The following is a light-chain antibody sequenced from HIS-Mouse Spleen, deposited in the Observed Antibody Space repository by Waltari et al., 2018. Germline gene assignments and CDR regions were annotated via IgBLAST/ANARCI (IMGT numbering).Light chain of an antibody. J-gene: IGKJ4*01. Sequence: EIVLTQSPGTLSLSPGERATLSCMASQSVSSSYLAWYQQKPGQAPRLLIYGASSRATGLPDRFSGSGSGTDFTLTISRLEPEDFAVYYCQQYGSSPLTFGGGTKVEIK. CDR1: QSVSSSY. CDR3: QQYGSSPLT. CDR2: GAS. V-gene: IGKV3-20*01.